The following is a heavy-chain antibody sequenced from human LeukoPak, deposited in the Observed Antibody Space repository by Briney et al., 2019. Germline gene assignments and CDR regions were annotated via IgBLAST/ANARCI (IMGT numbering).Heavy chain of an antibody. Sequence: SETLSLTCTVSGGSISSYYWSWIRQPPGKGLEWIGYIYYSGSTNYNPSLKSRVTISVDTSKNQFSLKLSSVTAADTAVYYCATGYRSGWYYFDYWGQGTLVTVSS. J-gene: IGHJ4*02. V-gene: IGHV4-59*01. CDR3: ATGYRSGWYYFDY. CDR1: GGSISSYY. CDR2: IYYSGST. D-gene: IGHD6-19*01.